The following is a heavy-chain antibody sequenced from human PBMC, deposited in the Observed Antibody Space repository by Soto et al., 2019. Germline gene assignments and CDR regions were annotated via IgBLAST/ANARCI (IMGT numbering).Heavy chain of an antibody. CDR1: GFTFSSYS. V-gene: IGHV3-21*01. CDR3: ATIAAAGTGC. CDR2: ISSSSSYI. Sequence: EVQLVESGGGLVKPGGSLRLSCAASGFTFSSYSMNWVRQAPGKGLEWVSSISSSSSYIYYADSVKGRFTISRDNAKNSLYLQMNCLRAEDTAVYYCATIAAAGTGCWGQGTLVTVSS. J-gene: IGHJ4*02. D-gene: IGHD6-13*01.